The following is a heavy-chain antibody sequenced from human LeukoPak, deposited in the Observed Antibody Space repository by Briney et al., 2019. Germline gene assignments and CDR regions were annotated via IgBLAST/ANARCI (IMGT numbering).Heavy chain of an antibody. CDR2: ISGSGGST. CDR1: GFTFSSYA. J-gene: IGHJ4*02. D-gene: IGHD5-18*01. V-gene: IGHV3-23*01. CDR3: AKYTALQHLWLYFDY. Sequence: GGSLRLSCAASGFTFSSYAMSWVRQAPGKGLEWVSAISGSGGSTYYADSVKGRFTISRDNSKNTLYLQMSSLRAEDTAVYYCAKYTALQHLWLYFDYWGQGTLVTVSS.